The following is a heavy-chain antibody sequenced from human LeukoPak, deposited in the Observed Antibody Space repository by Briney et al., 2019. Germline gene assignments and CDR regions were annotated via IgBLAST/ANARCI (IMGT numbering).Heavy chain of an antibody. J-gene: IGHJ5*02. CDR1: GGTFSNYP. CDR2: IIPVYGTA. CDR3: ATHTGGYNYWWFDI. V-gene: IGHV1-69*13. Sequence: SVKVSCKASGGTFSNYPIIWVRLAPGRGLECLGGIIPVYGTANYAQMFHGRTTLTAQESTATAYMELRRLTSDDTAMYFCATHTGGYNYWWFDIWGQGTLVTVSS. D-gene: IGHD5-24*01.